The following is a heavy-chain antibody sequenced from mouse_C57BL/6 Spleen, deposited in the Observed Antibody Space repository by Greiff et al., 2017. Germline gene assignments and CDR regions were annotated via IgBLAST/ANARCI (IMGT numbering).Heavy chain of an antibody. Sequence: EVKLMESGGDLVKPGGSLKLSCAASGFTFSSYGMSWVRQTPDKRLEWVATISSGGSYTYYPDSVKGRFTISRDNAKNTLYLQMSSLKSEDTAMYYCARQDLYYDYDEGYFDVWGTGTTVTVSS. V-gene: IGHV5-6*01. CDR2: ISSGGSYT. J-gene: IGHJ1*03. D-gene: IGHD2-4*01. CDR1: GFTFSSYG. CDR3: ARQDLYYDYDEGYFDV.